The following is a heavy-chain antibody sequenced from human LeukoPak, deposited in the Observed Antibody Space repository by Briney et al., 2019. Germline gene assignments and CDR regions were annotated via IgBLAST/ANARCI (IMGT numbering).Heavy chain of an antibody. D-gene: IGHD2-21*02. CDR1: GFTFSSYA. CDR2: ISGSGGST. J-gene: IGHJ4*02. V-gene: IGHV3-23*01. Sequence: GGSLRLSCEVSGFTFSSYAMSWVRQAPGKGLEWVSAISGSGGSTYYADSVKGRFTISRDNSKNTLYLQMNSLRAEDTAVYYCAKAPIVVVTATTDYWGQGTLVTVSS. CDR3: AKAPIVVVTATTDY.